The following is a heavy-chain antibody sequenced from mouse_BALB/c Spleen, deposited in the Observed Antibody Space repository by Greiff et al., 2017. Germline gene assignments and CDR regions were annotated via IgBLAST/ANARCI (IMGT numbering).Heavy chain of an antibody. CDR3: ARASYGYDPYFDY. CDR2: ISYDGSN. J-gene: IGHJ2*01. V-gene: IGHV3-6*02. Sequence: EVQRVESGPGLVKPSQSLSLTCSVTGYSITSGYYWNWIRQFPGNKLEWMGYISYDGSNNYNPSLKNRISITRDTSKNQFFLKLNSVTTEDTATYYCARASYGYDPYFDYWGQGTTLTVSS. D-gene: IGHD2-2*01. CDR1: GYSITSGYY.